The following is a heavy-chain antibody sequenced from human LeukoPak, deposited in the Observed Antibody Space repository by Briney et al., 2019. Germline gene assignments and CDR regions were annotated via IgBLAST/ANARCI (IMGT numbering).Heavy chain of an antibody. J-gene: IGHJ4*02. CDR3: ARRDYGGHAAYFDY. V-gene: IGHV5-51*01. D-gene: IGHD4-23*01. CDR1: GYTITSNW. Sequence: GESLKISCRVSGYTITSNWIGWVRQIPGKGLEWMGIINPRDSETVYSPSFQGQVTMSVDKSISTAYLQWGSLKASDTAMYYCARRDYGGHAAYFDYWGQGTLVTVSS. CDR2: INPRDSET.